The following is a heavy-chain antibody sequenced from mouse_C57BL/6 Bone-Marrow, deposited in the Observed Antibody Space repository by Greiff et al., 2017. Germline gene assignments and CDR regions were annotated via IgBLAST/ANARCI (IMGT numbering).Heavy chain of an antibody. CDR1: GFTFSDFY. CDR3: ARDAGGPGNYRFAD. V-gene: IGHV7-1*01. CDR2: SRNKANDYTT. D-gene: IGHD2-1*01. J-gene: IGHJ3*01. Sequence: EVNVVESGGGLVQSGRSLRLSCATSGFTFSDFYMEWVRQAPGKGLGWIAASRNKANDYTTEYSASVKGRFIVSRDTSQSIVYLQRSGLSAEETAIYYCARDAGGPGNYRFADWGQGTLVTVSA.